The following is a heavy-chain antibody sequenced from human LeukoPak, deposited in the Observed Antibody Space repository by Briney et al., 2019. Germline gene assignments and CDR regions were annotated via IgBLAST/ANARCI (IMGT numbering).Heavy chain of an antibody. Sequence: GGSLKLSCAASGFTFSSSAMHWVRQASGKGLEWVGRIRSKANSYATAYADSVKGRFTISRDDSKNTAYLQMNSLKTEDTAVYYCSSTDWGYFQHWGQGTLVTVSS. CDR3: SSTDWGYFQH. V-gene: IGHV3-73*01. CDR1: GFTFSSSA. J-gene: IGHJ1*01. CDR2: IRSKANSYAT. D-gene: IGHD7-27*01.